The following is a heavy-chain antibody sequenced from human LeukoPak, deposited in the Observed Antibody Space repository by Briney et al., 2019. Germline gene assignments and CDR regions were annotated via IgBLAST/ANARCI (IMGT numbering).Heavy chain of an antibody. J-gene: IGHJ5*02. CDR1: GYTFTSYD. D-gene: IGHD1-20*01. CDR2: MNPNSGNT. CDR3: ARIGRYNWNDEGANWFDP. V-gene: IGHV1-8*01. Sequence: GASVKVSCKASGYTFTSYDINWVRQATGQGLEWMGWMNPNSGNTGYAQKFQGRVTMTRNTSISTACMELSSLRSEDTAVYYCARIGRYNWNDEGANWFDPWGQGTLVTVSS.